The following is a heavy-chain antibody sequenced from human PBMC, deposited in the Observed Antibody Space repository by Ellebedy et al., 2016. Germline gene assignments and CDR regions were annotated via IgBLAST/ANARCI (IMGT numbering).Heavy chain of an antibody. V-gene: IGHV1-18*01. Sequence: ASVKVSXXPSGYTFTSYGISWVRQAPGQGLEWMGWISAYNGNTNYAQKLQGRVTMTTDTSTTTAYMELRSLRSDDTAVYYCARVGYFDSGSYYSGMDVWGQGTTVTVSS. CDR3: ARVGYFDSGSYYSGMDV. J-gene: IGHJ6*02. CDR1: GYTFTSYG. CDR2: ISAYNGNT. D-gene: IGHD3-10*01.